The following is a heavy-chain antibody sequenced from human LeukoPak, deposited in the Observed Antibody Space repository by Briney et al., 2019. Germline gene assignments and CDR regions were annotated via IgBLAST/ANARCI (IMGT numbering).Heavy chain of an antibody. CDR1: GFIFTNYW. Sequence: GGSLRLSCAASGFIFTNYWMSWVRQAPGKGLEWVANIKQDGSEIYYVDSVKGRFTISRDNAKNSLYLQMNSLRAEDTAVYYCAREPYRRPVVTPYYFDYWGQGTLVTVSS. CDR3: AREPYRRPVVTPYYFDY. V-gene: IGHV3-7*01. CDR2: IKQDGSEI. J-gene: IGHJ4*02. D-gene: IGHD4-23*01.